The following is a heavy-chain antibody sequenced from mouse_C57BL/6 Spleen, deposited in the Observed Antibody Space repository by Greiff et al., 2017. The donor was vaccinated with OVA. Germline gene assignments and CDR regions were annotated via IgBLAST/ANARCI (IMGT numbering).Heavy chain of an antibody. J-gene: IGHJ2*01. CDR2: INPNNGGT. CDR3: ARYRYYGSTLDY. D-gene: IGHD1-1*01. CDR1: GYTFTDYY. V-gene: IGHV1-26*01. Sequence: VQLQQSGPELVKPGASVKISCKASGYTFTDYYMNWVKQSHGKSLEWIGDINPNNGGTSYNQKFKGKATLTVDKSSSTAYMELRSLTSEDAAVYYGARYRYYGSTLDYWGQGTTLTVSS.